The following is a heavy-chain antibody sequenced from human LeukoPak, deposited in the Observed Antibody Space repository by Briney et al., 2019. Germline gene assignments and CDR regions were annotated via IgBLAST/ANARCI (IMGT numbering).Heavy chain of an antibody. CDR3: ARGLGYCSGGSCYFGAFDI. J-gene: IGHJ3*02. CDR1: GYTFTGYY. CDR2: INPNSGGT. D-gene: IGHD2-15*01. V-gene: IGHV1-2*02. Sequence: GASVKVSCKASGYTFTGYYMHWVRQAPGQGLEWMGWINPNSGGTNYAQKFQGRVTMTRDTSISTAYMELSRLRSGDTAVYYCARGLGYCSGGSCYFGAFDIWGQGTMVTVSS.